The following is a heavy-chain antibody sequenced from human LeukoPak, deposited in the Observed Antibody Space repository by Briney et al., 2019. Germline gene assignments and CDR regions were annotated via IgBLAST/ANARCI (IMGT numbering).Heavy chain of an antibody. CDR2: IYYSGST. V-gene: IGHV4-39*07. CDR3: ARDREVRGAPRVFDI. CDR1: GGSISSSSYY. J-gene: IGHJ3*02. Sequence: SETLSLTCTVSGGSISSSSYYWGWIRQPPGKGLEWIGSIYYSGSTYYNPSLKSRVTISVDTSKNQFSLKLSSVTAADTAVYYCARDREVRGAPRVFDIWGQGTMVTVSS. D-gene: IGHD3-10*01.